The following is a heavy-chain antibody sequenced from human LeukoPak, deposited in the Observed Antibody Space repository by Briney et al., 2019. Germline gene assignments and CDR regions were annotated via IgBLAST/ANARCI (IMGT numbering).Heavy chain of an antibody. CDR2: IWYDGSNK. V-gene: IGHV3-33*01. CDR1: GFTFSSYG. Sequence: GRSLRLSCAASGFTFSSYGIHWVRQAPGKGLDWVAFIWYDGSNKYYGDSVKGRFTISRDNSKNTLYLQMNGLRAEDTAVYYCARGQGRLRDYYHYYGMGVWGQGTTVTVS. CDR3: ARGQGRLRDYYHYYGMGV. J-gene: IGHJ6*02. D-gene: IGHD5-12*01.